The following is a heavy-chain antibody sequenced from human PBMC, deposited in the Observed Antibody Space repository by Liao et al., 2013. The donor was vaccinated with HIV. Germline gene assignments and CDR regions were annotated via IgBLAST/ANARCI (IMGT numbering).Heavy chain of an antibody. CDR1: GGSIGSVTST. CDR3: AGEDPMIAVPDF. J-gene: IGHJ4*02. D-gene: IGHD3-22*01. V-gene: IGHV4-61*02. CDR2: YLPSGGS. Sequence: QVQLQESGPGLVKPSQTLSLTCSVSGGSIGSVTSTGAGSGCPPGRDWSGLAIYLPSGGSNYNPSLKHRVTMSMDTAKNQFSLNLNSVTAADAAIYYCAGEDPMIAVPDFWGQGTLVT.